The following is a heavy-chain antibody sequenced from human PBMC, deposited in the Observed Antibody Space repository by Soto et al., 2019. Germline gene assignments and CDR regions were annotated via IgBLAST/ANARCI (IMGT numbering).Heavy chain of an antibody. D-gene: IGHD6-13*01. CDR2: ISGSGSTT. J-gene: IGHJ4*02. CDR1: GFTFSDYY. Sequence: GGSLRLSCAASGFTFSDYYMRWFRHAPGKGLEWVSYISGSGSTTHDADPVKGRFTISRDNAKNSLYLQMNSLRAEDTAVYYCARVGSILAAGTPDYWGQGTLVTVSS. CDR3: ARVGSILAAGTPDY. V-gene: IGHV3-11*01.